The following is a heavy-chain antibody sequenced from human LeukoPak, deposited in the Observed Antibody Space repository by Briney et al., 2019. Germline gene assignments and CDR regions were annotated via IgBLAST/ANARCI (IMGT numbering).Heavy chain of an antibody. CDR1: GFTFSSYW. Sequence: GGSLRLSCAASGFTFSSYWMSWVRQAPGKGLEWEANINQHGTDKYYVDSVRGRFTISRDNAKNSLYLQMNSLRAEDTAVYYCAANGGPFDFWGQGTLVTVSS. D-gene: IGHD4-23*01. J-gene: IGHJ4*02. CDR3: AANGGPFDF. V-gene: IGHV3-7*05. CDR2: INQHGTDK.